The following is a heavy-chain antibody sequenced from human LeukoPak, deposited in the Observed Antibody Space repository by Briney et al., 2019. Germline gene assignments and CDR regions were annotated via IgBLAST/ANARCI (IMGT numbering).Heavy chain of an antibody. Sequence: HGASVKVSCKASGYTFTGYYMHWVRQAPGQGLEGMGWINPNSGGTNYAQKFQGRVTMTRDTSISTAYMELSRLRSDDTAVYYCARSKSNPWAFDIWGQGTMVTVSS. J-gene: IGHJ3*02. CDR3: ARSKSNPWAFDI. V-gene: IGHV1-2*02. D-gene: IGHD4-11*01. CDR1: GYTFTGYY. CDR2: INPNSGGT.